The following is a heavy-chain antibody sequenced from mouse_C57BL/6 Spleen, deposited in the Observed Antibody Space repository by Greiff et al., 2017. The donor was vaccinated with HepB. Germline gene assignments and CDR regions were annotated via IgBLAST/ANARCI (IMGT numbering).Heavy chain of an antibody. J-gene: IGHJ2*01. Sequence: EVQLQQSGPELVKPGASVKMSCKASGYTFTDYNMHWVKQSHGKSLEWIGYINPNNGGTSYNQKFKGKATLTVNKSSSTAYMELRSLTSEASAVYYCAREDGLRSPYFDYWGQGTTLTVSS. D-gene: IGHD2-4*01. CDR3: AREDGLRSPYFDY. CDR2: INPNNGGT. V-gene: IGHV1-22*01. CDR1: GYTFTDYN.